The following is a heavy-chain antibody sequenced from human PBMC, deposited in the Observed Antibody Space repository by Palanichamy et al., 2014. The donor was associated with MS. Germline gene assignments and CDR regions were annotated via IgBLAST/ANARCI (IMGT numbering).Heavy chain of an antibody. J-gene: IGHJ4*02. V-gene: IGHV3-30*02. D-gene: IGHD2-15*01. CDR1: GFTFSSYA. CDR2: IRYDRSNQ. Sequence: QVQLVESGGGVVQPGGSLRLSCAASGFTFSSYAMYWVRQAPGKGLEWVAFIRYDRSNQHYADSVKGRFTISRDNSKNTLYLQMNSLRAEDTAVYYCANWPLGQCSGGGCYPILDYWGQGILVTVSS. CDR3: ANWPLGQCSGGGCYPILDY.